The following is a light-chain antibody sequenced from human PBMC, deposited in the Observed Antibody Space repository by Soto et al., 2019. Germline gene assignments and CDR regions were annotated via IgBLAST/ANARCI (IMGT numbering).Light chain of an antibody. V-gene: IGLV1-40*01. CDR1: SSNIGAGYD. J-gene: IGLJ1*01. CDR2: VNG. CDR3: QSYDRSLSGYV. Sequence: QSVLTQPPSVSGAPGQRVTISCTGSSSNIGAGYDVHWYQQLPGTAPKLLIYVNGNRPSGVPDRFSGSKSGTSASLAITGLQAEDEADYYFQSYDRSLSGYVLGTGTKVTVL.